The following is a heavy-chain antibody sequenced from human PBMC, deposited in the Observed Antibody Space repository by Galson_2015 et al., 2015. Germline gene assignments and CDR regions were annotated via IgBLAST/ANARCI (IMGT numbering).Heavy chain of an antibody. CDR2: IYKPGST. CDR3: ARIPIAVAGSWMYYFDY. Sequence: ETLSLTCTVSGVSISNYHWNWIRQSPGKGLEWIGYIYKPGSTNYNPSLKSRVTMSLDTSKNQFYLKLTSVTAADTAVYDCARIPIAVAGSWMYYFDYWGQGTLV. V-gene: IGHV4-59*12. CDR1: GVSISNYH. J-gene: IGHJ4*02. D-gene: IGHD6-19*01.